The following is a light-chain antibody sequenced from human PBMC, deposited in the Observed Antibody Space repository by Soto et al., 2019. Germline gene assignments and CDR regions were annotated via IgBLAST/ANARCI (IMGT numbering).Light chain of an antibody. CDR2: DAS. J-gene: IGKJ5*01. CDR3: QQHGSSPIT. CDR1: QSVSIY. Sequence: EIVLAQSPATLSLSPGERATLSCRASQSVSIYLAWYQQKPGQAPRLLIYDASNRATGIPARFSGSGSGTDFTLTISSLEPEDFAMYYCQQHGSSPITFGQGTRLEIK. V-gene: IGKV3-11*01.